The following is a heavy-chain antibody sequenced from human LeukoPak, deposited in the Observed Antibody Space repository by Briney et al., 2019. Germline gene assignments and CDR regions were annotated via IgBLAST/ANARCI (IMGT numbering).Heavy chain of an antibody. CDR2: IYTSGST. CDR3: ARDKRGYGDYWPHYFDY. Sequence: SETLSLTCTVSGGSISSGSYYWTWIRQPAGKGLEWIGRIYTSGSTNYNPSLKSRVTISVDTSKNQFSLKLSSVTAADTAVYYCARDKRGYGDYWPHYFDYWGQGTLVTVSS. J-gene: IGHJ4*02. D-gene: IGHD4-17*01. CDR1: GGSISSGSYY. V-gene: IGHV4-61*02.